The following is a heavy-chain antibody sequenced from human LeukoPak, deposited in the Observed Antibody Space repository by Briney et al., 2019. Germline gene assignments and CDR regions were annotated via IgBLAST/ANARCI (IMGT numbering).Heavy chain of an antibody. D-gene: IGHD6-13*01. CDR2: ISGSTTST. V-gene: IGHV3-23*01. Sequence: PGGSLRLSCAASGFTFSSYAMKWVRQAPGKGLEWVSAISGSTTSTNYADSVKGRFTISRDNSKNTLYLQMNSLRAEDTAVYYCAKYRGSSWCEAVDYWGQGTLVTVSS. J-gene: IGHJ4*02. CDR1: GFTFSSYA. CDR3: AKYRGSSWCEAVDY.